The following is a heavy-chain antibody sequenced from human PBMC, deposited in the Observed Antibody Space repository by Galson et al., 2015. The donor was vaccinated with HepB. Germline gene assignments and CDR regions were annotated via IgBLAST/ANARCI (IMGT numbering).Heavy chain of an antibody. D-gene: IGHD5-24*01. CDR3: ASQEEGYNYGPWRY. V-gene: IGHV5-51*01. J-gene: IGHJ1*01. CDR2: LYPAYSET. CDR1: EYAFSNYW. Sequence: QSGAEVKKPGESLKISCKVSEYAFSNYWIGWVRQVPGKGLEWMGILYPAYSETKYSPAFQGHITMSADKSISTAHLQWSSLKASDTAIYYCASQEEGYNYGPWRYWGQGTLVTVSS.